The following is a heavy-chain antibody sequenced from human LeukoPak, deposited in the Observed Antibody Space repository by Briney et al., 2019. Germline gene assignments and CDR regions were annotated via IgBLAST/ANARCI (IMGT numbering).Heavy chain of an antibody. Sequence: ASVKVSCRASGYTFTSYDINWVRQATGQGLEWMGWMNPNSGNTGYAQKFQGRVTMTRNTSISTAYMELSSLRSEDTAVYYCAREASPGYSLVAWGQGTLVTVSS. CDR2: MNPNSGNT. J-gene: IGHJ5*02. V-gene: IGHV1-8*01. D-gene: IGHD5-18*01. CDR3: AREASPGYSLVA. CDR1: GYTFTSYD.